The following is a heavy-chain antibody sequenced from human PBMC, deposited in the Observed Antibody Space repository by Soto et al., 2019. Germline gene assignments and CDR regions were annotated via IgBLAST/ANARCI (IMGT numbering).Heavy chain of an antibody. D-gene: IGHD2-2*01. Sequence: ASVKVSCKASGYTFTGYYMHWVRQAPGQGLEWMGWINPNSGGTNYAQKFQGRVTMTRDTXXSTAYMELSRLRSDDTAVDYCAXGPPXXVVPAATTDWDYYYYGMDVWGQGTTVTVSS. CDR2: INPNSGGT. J-gene: IGHJ6*02. V-gene: IGHV1-2*02. CDR3: AXGPPXXVVPAATTDWDYYYYGMDV. CDR1: GYTFTGYY.